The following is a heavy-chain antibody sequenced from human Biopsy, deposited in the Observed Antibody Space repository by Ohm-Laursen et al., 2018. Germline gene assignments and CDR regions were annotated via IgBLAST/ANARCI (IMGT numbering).Heavy chain of an antibody. Sequence: SDTLSLTCAVSGGSFSGYYWTWIRQAPGKGLEWIAEINHIGNTNYNPSLKSRVTISVDTPKKQFSLKLSSVTAADTAVYYCARGDVTGDNFGYRLFDYWGRGTLVTVSS. CDR3: ARGDVTGDNFGYRLFDY. D-gene: IGHD5-18*01. J-gene: IGHJ4*02. CDR1: GGSFSGYY. CDR2: INHIGNT. V-gene: IGHV4-34*01.